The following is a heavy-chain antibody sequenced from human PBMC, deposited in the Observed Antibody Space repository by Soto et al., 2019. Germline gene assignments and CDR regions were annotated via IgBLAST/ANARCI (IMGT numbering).Heavy chain of an antibody. V-gene: IGHV3-30-3*01. CDR1: GFTFSSYA. D-gene: IGHD6-19*01. CDR2: ISYDGSNK. CDR3: ARDRYSSGWYGANY. Sequence: QVPLVESGGGVVQPGRSLRLSCAASGFTFSSYAMHWVRQAPGKGLEWVAVISYDGSNKYYADSVKGRFTISRDNSKNTLYLQMNSLRAEDTAVYYCARDRYSSGWYGANYWGQGTLVTVSS. J-gene: IGHJ4*02.